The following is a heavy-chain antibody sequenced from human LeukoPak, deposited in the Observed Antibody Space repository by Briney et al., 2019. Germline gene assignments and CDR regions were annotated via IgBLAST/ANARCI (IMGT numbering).Heavy chain of an antibody. V-gene: IGHV4-59*08. D-gene: IGHD6-19*01. CDR3: ARRVEPVAGTGSFDY. CDR2: VYYTGST. CDR1: GASISNSY. J-gene: IGHJ4*02. Sequence: SETLSLTCTVSGASISNSYWTWIRQPPGKGLEWIGYVYYTGSTNYNSSLKSRVTISIDTSKNQFSLRLTSVTAADTAVYYCARRVEPVAGTGSFDYWGQGTLVTVSS.